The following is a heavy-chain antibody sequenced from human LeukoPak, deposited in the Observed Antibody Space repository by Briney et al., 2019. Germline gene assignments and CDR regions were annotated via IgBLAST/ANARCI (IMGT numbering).Heavy chain of an antibody. Sequence: GRSLRLSCAASGFIFMFGHYALHWVRQAPGKGLVGVAVVSHDGSSKYIADSVRGRFTISRDPSTSTVYLQMNSLRPEDTAVYYCARSPYDSSGDLYYYYAMDVWGQGTAVTVSS. V-gene: IGHV3-30*04. CDR3: ARSPYDSSGDLYYYYAMDV. CDR1: GFIFMFGHYA. J-gene: IGHJ6*02. D-gene: IGHD3-22*01. CDR2: VSHDGSSK.